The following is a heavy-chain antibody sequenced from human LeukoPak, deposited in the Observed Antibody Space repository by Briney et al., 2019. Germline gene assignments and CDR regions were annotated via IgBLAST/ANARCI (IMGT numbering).Heavy chain of an antibody. Sequence: GGSLRLSCAASGFTFSTYCMHWVRQAPGKGPMWVSRICPDGTVTNYADSAKARFIISRGNARNTVYLQMNSLRVEDTAVYYCVRDFRSADYWGQGTLVTVSS. CDR2: ICPDGTVT. CDR1: GFTFSTYC. CDR3: VRDFRSADY. J-gene: IGHJ4*02. V-gene: IGHV3-74*01.